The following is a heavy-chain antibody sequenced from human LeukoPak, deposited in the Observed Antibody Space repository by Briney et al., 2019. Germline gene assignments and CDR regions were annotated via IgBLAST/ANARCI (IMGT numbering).Heavy chain of an antibody. CDR1: GGTVTSSTYY. Sequence: PSETLSLTCTLSGGTVTSSTYYWGWNPQPPGKGLEWIGSISYSGATYYNPSLKSRVSMSVHTSKNQFSLKLSSVTAADTAVYYCARDGFYYHYYMDVWGEGTTVTVSS. V-gene: IGHV4-39*07. CDR2: ISYSGAT. CDR3: ARDGFYYHYYMDV. J-gene: IGHJ6*03. D-gene: IGHD1-14*01.